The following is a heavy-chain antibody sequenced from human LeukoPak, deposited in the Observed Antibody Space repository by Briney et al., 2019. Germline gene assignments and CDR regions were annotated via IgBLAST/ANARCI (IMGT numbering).Heavy chain of an antibody. V-gene: IGHV4-34*01. CDR1: GGSFSGYY. CDR2: INHSGST. J-gene: IGHJ4*02. CDR3: ARGYSSSWYLKGPRGYYFDY. Sequence: SETLSLTCAVYGGSFSGYYWSWIRQPPGKGLEWIGEINHSGSTNYNPSLTSRVTIPVDTSKNQFSLKLSSVTAASTAVYYCARGYSSSWYLKGPRGYYFDYWGQGTLVTVSS. D-gene: IGHD6-13*01.